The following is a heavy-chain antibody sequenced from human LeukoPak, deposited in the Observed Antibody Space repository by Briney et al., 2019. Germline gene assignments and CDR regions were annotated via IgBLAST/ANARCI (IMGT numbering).Heavy chain of an antibody. CDR2: IYHSGRT. D-gene: IGHD2-21*02. CDR1: GYSISSGYY. Sequence: SETLSLTCTVSGYSISSGYYWGWIRQPPGKGLEWIGSIYHSGRTNYNPSLKSRVTISVDTSKNQFSLKLSSVTAADTAVYYCATGAYCGGDCRNWFDPWGQGTLVTVSS. V-gene: IGHV4-38-2*02. CDR3: ATGAYCGGDCRNWFDP. J-gene: IGHJ5*02.